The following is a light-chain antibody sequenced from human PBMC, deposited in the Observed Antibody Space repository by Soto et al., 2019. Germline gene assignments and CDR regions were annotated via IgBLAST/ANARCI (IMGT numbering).Light chain of an antibody. J-gene: IGLJ2*01. V-gene: IGLV2-8*01. Sequence: QSALTQPPSASGSPGQSVTISCTGTSSDVGGYNYVSWYQQHPGKPPKLMIYEVSKRPSGVTDRFSGSKSGNTASLTVSGLKAEDEADYYCSSYAGSNNHVGFGGGTQLTVL. CDR3: SSYAGSNNHVG. CDR2: EVS. CDR1: SSDVGGYNY.